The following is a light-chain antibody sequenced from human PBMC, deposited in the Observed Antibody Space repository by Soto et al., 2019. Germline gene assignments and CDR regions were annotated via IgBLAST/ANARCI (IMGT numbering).Light chain of an antibody. J-gene: IGLJ2*01. CDR2: RNN. CDR1: SSNIGSNY. Sequence: QSVLTQPPSASGAPGQRVTISCSGSSSNIGSNYVYWYQQLPGTAPKLLIYRNNQQPSGVADRFFGSKTGTSAALAISGLRYADEADYYCGAWDDSLSGVVFGGGTKLTVL. V-gene: IGLV1-47*01. CDR3: GAWDDSLSGVV.